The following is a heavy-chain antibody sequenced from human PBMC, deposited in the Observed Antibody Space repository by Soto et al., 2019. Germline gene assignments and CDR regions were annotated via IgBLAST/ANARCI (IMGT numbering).Heavy chain of an antibody. D-gene: IGHD2-2*02. CDR3: ARDTCSSTSCYSGYNWFDP. J-gene: IGHJ5*02. CDR1: GYTFTSYG. V-gene: IGHV1-18*01. CDR2: ISAYNGNT. Sequence: QVQLVQSGAEVKKPGASVKVSCKASGYTFTSYGISWVRQAPGQGLEWMGWISAYNGNTNYAQKLQGRVTMTTDTSTSTAYMELRSLRSDDTAVDYCARDTCSSTSCYSGYNWFDPWGQGTLVTVSS.